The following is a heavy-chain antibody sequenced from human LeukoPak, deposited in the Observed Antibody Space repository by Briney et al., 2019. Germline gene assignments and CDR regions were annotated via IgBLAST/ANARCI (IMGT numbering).Heavy chain of an antibody. J-gene: IGHJ4*02. CDR2: ISGNGVST. Sequence: GGSLRLSCSASVFTFSHYSMYWVRQAPGKGLEYVSAISGNGVSTYYSDSLRGRFTISRDNSKNTLYLQMSSLKTEDTAVYYCVRLYGAYGYFDSWGQGTLVTVSS. V-gene: IGHV3-64D*06. CDR1: VFTFSHYS. D-gene: IGHD4-17*01. CDR3: VRLYGAYGYFDS.